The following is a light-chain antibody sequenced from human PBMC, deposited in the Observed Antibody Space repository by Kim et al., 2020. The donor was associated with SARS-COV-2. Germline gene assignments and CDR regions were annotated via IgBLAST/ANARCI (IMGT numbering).Light chain of an antibody. CDR1: SSNIGSNT. V-gene: IGLV1-44*01. J-gene: IGLJ3*02. Sequence: GQRVTISCSGSSSNIGSNTVNWYQKLPGTAPQLLIYSNNQRPSGVPDRFSGAKSGTSASLAISGLQSEDEADYYCAAWDDSLNGPVFGGGTQLTVL. CDR3: AAWDDSLNGPV. CDR2: SNN.